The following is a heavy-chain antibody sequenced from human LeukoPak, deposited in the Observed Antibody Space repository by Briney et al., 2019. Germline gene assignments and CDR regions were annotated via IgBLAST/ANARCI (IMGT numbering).Heavy chain of an antibody. Sequence: GASVKVSCKASGYTFTGYHMYWVRQAPGQGPEWMGWIKPDSGSSHYAQKFQGRVTMTRDTSSNSAYMDLTGLKSDDTALYYCARARVPIAVAGLYYFDYWGQGALVTVSS. V-gene: IGHV1-2*02. CDR1: GYTFTGYH. CDR3: ARARVPIAVAGLYYFDY. D-gene: IGHD6-19*01. CDR2: IKPDSGSS. J-gene: IGHJ4*02.